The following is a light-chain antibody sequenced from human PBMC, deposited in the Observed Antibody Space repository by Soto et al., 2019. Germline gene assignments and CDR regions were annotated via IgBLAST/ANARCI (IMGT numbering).Light chain of an antibody. CDR3: HQYNSWPPGT. CDR2: GAS. Sequence: EIVMTQSPATLSVSPGERATLSCRASQSVSSNLAWYQQKPGQAPRLLIYGASTRATGIPARFSGSGSGTEFTLTISSLQSEDFAVYYCHQYNSWPPGTFGQGNKLEIK. CDR1: QSVSSN. V-gene: IGKV3-15*01. J-gene: IGKJ2*02.